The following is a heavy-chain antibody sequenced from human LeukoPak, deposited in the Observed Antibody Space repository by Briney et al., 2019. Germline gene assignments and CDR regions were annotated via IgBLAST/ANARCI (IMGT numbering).Heavy chain of an antibody. J-gene: IGHJ3*02. CDR2: INWNGGST. Sequence: GGSLRLSCAASGFTFNSYWMTWVRHAPGKGLEWVSGINWNGGSTGYADSVKGRFTISRDNAKNSLYLQMNSLRAEDTALYYCAREGYDSSARRGSDAFDIWGQGTMVTVSS. V-gene: IGHV3-20*04. CDR1: GFTFNSYW. D-gene: IGHD3-22*01. CDR3: AREGYDSSARRGSDAFDI.